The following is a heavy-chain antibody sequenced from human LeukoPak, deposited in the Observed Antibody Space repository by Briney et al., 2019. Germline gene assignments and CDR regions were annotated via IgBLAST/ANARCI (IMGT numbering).Heavy chain of an antibody. J-gene: IGHJ6*03. CDR2: IYTSGST. Sequence: SETLSLTCTVSGGSISSYYWSWIRQPPGKGLEWIGRIYTSGSTNYNPSLKSRVTIPVDTSKNQFSLKLSSVTAADTAVYYCARGDYYDSSGYYYSYYYMDVWGKGTTVTVSS. V-gene: IGHV4-4*08. CDR3: ARGDYYDSSGYYYSYYYMDV. CDR1: GGSISSYY. D-gene: IGHD3-22*01.